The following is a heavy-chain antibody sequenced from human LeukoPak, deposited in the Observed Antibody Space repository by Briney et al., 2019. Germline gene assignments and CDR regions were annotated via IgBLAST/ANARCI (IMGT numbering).Heavy chain of an antibody. CDR3: ARGYCSGGSCYSVGSLWFDP. J-gene: IGHJ5*02. D-gene: IGHD2-15*01. CDR1: GFTFSSYA. Sequence: GRSLRLSCAASGFTFSSYAMHWVRQAPGKGLEWVAVISYDGSNKYYADSVKGRFTISRDNSKNTLYLQMNSLRAEDTAVYYCARGYCSGGSCYSVGSLWFDPWGQGTLVTVSS. V-gene: IGHV3-30*04. CDR2: ISYDGSNK.